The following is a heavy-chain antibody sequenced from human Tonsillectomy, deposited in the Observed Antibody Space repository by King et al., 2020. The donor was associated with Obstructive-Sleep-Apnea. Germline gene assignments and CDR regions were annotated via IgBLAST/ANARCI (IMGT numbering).Heavy chain of an antibody. D-gene: IGHD4/OR15-4a*01. Sequence: VQLVESGGGVVQPGRSLRLSCAASGFTFSSYGMHWVRQAPGKGLEWVAVISYDATNKYYVDSVKGRFTISRDNSKNTLYLQMNSLRTEDTAVYYCAKDWDYGPGGAFDYWGQGTTVTVSS. CDR2: ISYDATNK. J-gene: IGHJ4*02. CDR1: GFTFSSYG. CDR3: AKDWDYGPGGAFDY. V-gene: IGHV3-30*18.